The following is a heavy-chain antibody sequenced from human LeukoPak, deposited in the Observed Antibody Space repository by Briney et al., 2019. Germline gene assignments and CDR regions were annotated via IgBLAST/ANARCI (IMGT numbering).Heavy chain of an antibody. CDR3: AKWGDYDVLTGYYVSDY. CDR1: GLTFSNYA. V-gene: IGHV3-23*01. D-gene: IGHD3-9*01. CDR2: ITVSGGNT. Sequence: GGSVSLSCAASGLTFSNYAMSWVRQPAPKGLEWVSSITVSGGNTYYAHSVKGRFTISRDNSKNTLYLQMNSLRAEDTAVYYCAKWGDYDVLTGYYVSDYWGQGTLVTVSS. J-gene: IGHJ4*02.